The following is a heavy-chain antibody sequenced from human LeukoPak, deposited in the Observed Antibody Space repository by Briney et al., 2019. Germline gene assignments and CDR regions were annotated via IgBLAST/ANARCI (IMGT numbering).Heavy chain of an antibody. J-gene: IGHJ3*02. V-gene: IGHV1-2*02. CDR1: GYTFTSYY. CDR3: ARETQMTVQLWRWANDAFDI. CDR2: INPNSGGT. Sequence: GASVKVSCKASGYTFTSYYMHWVRQAPGQGLEWMGWINPNSGGTNYAQKFQGRVTMTRDTSISTAYMELSRLRSDDTAVYYCARETQMTVQLWRWANDAFDIWGQGTMVTVSS. D-gene: IGHD5-18*01.